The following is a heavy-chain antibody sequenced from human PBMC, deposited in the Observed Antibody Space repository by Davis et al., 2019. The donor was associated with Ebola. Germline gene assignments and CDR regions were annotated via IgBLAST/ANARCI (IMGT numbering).Heavy chain of an antibody. CDR2: LHNDGSDT. D-gene: IGHD5-12*01. CDR3: AKGMHGGYVPCVLDY. Sequence: PGSLWKLSCAASGFAFTNYWMHWVRQAPGKGLEWVSSLHNDGSDTKYADSVEGRFTISRDNAKNTLYLQMNSLRAEDTAVYYCAKGMHGGYVPCVLDYWGQGTQVTVSS. CDR1: GFAFTNYW. J-gene: IGHJ4*02. V-gene: IGHV3-74*03.